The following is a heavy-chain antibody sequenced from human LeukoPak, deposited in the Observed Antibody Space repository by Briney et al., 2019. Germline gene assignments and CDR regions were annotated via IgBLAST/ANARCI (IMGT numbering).Heavy chain of an antibody. Sequence: ASVKVSCKASGYTFTSYGISWVRQAPGQGLEWMGWISAYNGNTNYAQKLQGRVTMTTDTSTSTAYMELRSLRSDDTAVYYCARDGLGPFTIFGVVTLGYWGQGTLVTVSS. CDR3: ARDGLGPFTIFGVVTLGY. V-gene: IGHV1-18*01. J-gene: IGHJ4*02. CDR1: GYTFTSYG. CDR2: ISAYNGNT. D-gene: IGHD3-3*01.